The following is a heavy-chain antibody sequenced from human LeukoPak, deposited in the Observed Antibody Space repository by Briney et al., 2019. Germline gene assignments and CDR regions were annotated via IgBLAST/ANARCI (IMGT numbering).Heavy chain of an antibody. D-gene: IGHD1-1*01. CDR1: GGSISSSSDY. V-gene: IGHV4-39*01. Sequence: SETLSLTCTVSGGSISSSSDYWGWIRQPPGKGLEGIGSIYYSGSTHYDPSLKSRVTISVDTSKNQFSLKLSSVTAADTAMYYCARLWYNFGSWFDPWGQGTLVTVSS. J-gene: IGHJ5*02. CDR2: IYYSGST. CDR3: ARLWYNFGSWFDP.